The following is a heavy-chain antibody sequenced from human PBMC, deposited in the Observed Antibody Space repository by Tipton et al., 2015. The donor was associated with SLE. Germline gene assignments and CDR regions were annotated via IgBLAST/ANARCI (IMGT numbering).Heavy chain of an antibody. CDR1: GFTFDDYA. CDR3: AKDKGVSVTGYFDY. Sequence: QLVQSGGGLVQPGRSLRLSCAASGFTFDDYAMHWVRQAPGKGLEWVSGISWNSGSMGYADSVKGRFTISRDNAKNSLYLQMNSLRAEDTALYYCAKDKGVSVTGYFDYWGQGTLVTVSS. J-gene: IGHJ4*02. D-gene: IGHD4-17*01. V-gene: IGHV3-9*01. CDR2: ISWNSGSM.